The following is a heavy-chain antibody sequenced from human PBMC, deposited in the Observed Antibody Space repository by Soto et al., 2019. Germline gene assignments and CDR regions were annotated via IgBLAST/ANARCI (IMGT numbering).Heavy chain of an antibody. CDR2: IHTGGST. CDR1: GFTVSSSY. CDR3: ARESIVGATTSYYNAMDV. J-gene: IGHJ6*02. V-gene: IGHV3-53*02. D-gene: IGHD1-26*01. Sequence: EVQLVETGGGLIRPGGSLRLSCEPSGFTVSSSYMSWVRQAPGKGLEWVSVIHTGGSTFYADSVKGRFTISRDNSKNTLYLQMNSLRAEDTAVYYCARESIVGATTSYYNAMDVWGQGTTVTVSS.